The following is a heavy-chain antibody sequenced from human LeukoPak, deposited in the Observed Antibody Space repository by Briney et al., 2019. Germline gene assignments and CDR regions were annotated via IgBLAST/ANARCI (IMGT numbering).Heavy chain of an antibody. CDR1: GGSISSGDYY. CDR3: ARGALYYDSSGYYPLDY. V-gene: IGHV4-30-4*01. CDR2: IYYSGST. J-gene: IGHJ4*02. Sequence: SQTLSLTCTVSGGSISSGDYYWSWIRQPPGKGLEWIGYIYYSGSTYYNPSLRSRVTISVDTSKNQFSLKLSSVTAADTAVYYCARGALYYDSSGYYPLDYWGQGTLVTVSS. D-gene: IGHD3-22*01.